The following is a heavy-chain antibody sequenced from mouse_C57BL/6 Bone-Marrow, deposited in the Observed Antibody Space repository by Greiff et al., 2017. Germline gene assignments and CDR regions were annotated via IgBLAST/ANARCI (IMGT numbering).Heavy chain of an antibody. D-gene: IGHD2-4*01. Sequence: VQLKQSGPVLVKPGASVKMSCKASGYTFTDYYMNWVKQSHGKSLEWIGVINPYNGGTSYNQKFKGKATLTVDKSSSTAYMELNSLTSEDSAVYYCARSYDYFFAYWGQGTLVTVSA. V-gene: IGHV1-19*01. CDR2: INPYNGGT. J-gene: IGHJ3*01. CDR3: ARSYDYFFAY. CDR1: GYTFTDYY.